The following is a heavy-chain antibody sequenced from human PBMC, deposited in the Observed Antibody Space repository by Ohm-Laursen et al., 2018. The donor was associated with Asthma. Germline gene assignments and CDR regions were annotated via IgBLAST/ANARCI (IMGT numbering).Heavy chain of an antibody. V-gene: IGHV1-69*13. Sequence: GASVKVSCKASGGTFSSYAISWVRQAPGQGLEWMGGIIPIFGTANYAQKFQGRVTITADESTSTAYMELSSLRSEDTAVYYCASNRRHCSGGSCLYYYYYGMDVWGQGTTVTVSS. CDR2: IIPIFGTA. J-gene: IGHJ6*02. D-gene: IGHD2-15*01. CDR1: GGTFSSYA. CDR3: ASNRRHCSGGSCLYYYYYGMDV.